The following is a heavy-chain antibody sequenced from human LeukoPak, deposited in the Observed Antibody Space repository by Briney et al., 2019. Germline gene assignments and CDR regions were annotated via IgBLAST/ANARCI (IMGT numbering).Heavy chain of an antibody. CDR3: ARGLGYCTSTTCLLPFDY. J-gene: IGHJ4*02. CDR2: IYSGGST. CDR1: EFEPTYFW. D-gene: IGHD2-2*01. V-gene: IGHV3-53*01. Sequence: GGSLRLSCVALEFEPTYFWMTWVRQAPGKGLECVSVIYSGGSTYYADSVKGRFTVSRDNSKNTLYLQMNSLRAEDTAMYYCARGLGYCTSTTCLLPFDYWGQGTLVTVSS.